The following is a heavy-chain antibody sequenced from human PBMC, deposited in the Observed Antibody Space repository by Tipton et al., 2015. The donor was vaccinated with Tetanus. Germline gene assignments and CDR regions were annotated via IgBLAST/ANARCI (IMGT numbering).Heavy chain of an antibody. J-gene: IGHJ4*02. V-gene: IGHV4-4*07. CDR1: GGSISFYY. D-gene: IGHD2-15*01. CDR3: ARPSPNCSGGFCRFDS. CDR2: IYATGTT. Sequence: LSLTCTVSGGSISFYYWSWIRQPAGKGLEWIGRIYATGTTTYNPSLKSRVAMSVDTSKNQFSLKLTSVTAADTAVYYCARPSPNCSGGFCRFDSWGKGTLVTVSS.